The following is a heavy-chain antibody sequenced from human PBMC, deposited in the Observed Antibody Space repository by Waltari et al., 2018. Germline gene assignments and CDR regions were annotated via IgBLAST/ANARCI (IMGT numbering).Heavy chain of an antibody. D-gene: IGHD6-13*01. V-gene: IGHV4-4*07. Sequence: QVQLQESGPGLVKPSETLSLTCTVSGGSISSYYWSWIRQPAGKGLAWVGRIYPSVTTYYNPSLKSRVTMSVDTSKNQFSLKLSSVTAADTAVYYCAREVYSSSWIDYWGQGTLVTVSS. CDR2: IYPSVTT. CDR3: AREVYSSSWIDY. J-gene: IGHJ4*02. CDR1: GGSISSYY.